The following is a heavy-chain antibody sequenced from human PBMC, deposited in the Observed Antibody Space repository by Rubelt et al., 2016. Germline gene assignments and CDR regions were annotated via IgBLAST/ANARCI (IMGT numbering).Heavy chain of an antibody. D-gene: IGHD4-17*01. V-gene: IGHV3-48*04. Sequence: EVQMVESGGGLVQPGGSLRLSCAASGFSLSGYSMDWVRQVPGKGLEWISYISGDSGTIYYADSVRGRFTISRDNVRNSLYLQMTRLRAEDTAVYYCARSLYDDYDWFDPWGQGTLVTVSS. CDR2: ISGDSGTI. CDR1: GFSLSGYS. J-gene: IGHJ5*02. CDR3: ARSLYDDYDWFDP.